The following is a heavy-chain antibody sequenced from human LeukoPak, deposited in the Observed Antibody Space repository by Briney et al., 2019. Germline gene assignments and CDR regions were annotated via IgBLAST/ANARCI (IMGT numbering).Heavy chain of an antibody. D-gene: IGHD3-22*01. J-gene: IGHJ4*02. CDR1: GFIFSDYN. Sequence: GGSLRLSCAASGFIFSDYNMNWVRQAPGKGLEWVSYISSGSSTIYYSESVKGRFTISRDNAKNSLYLQMNSLTDEDTAVYYCAREPPGNYDSSGYYYAYFDYWGQGTLVTVSS. CDR3: AREPPGNYDSSGYYYAYFDY. V-gene: IGHV3-48*02. CDR2: ISSGSSTI.